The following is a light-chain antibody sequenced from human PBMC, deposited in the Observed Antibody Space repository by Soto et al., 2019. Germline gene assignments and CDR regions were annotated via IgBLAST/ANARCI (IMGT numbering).Light chain of an antibody. CDR1: QSVSSN. CDR3: QQRSNWPLIT. J-gene: IGKJ5*01. CDR2: GAS. V-gene: IGKV3-11*01. Sequence: EIVVTQSPSTLSVSPGERATLSCRASQSVSSNLAWYQQKPGQAPRLLIYGASSRATGIPDRFSGSGSGTDFTLTISSLQPEDFSVYFCQQRSNWPLITFGQGTRLEIK.